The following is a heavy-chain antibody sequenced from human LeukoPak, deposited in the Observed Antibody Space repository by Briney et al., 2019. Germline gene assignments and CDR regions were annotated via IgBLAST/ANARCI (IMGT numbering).Heavy chain of an antibody. CDR2: INHSGST. CDR1: GGSFSGYY. Sequence: SETLSLTCAVYGGSFSGYYWSWIRQPPGKGLEWIGEINHSGSTNYNPSLKSRVTISVDTSKNQFSLKLSSVTAADTAVYYCAREEVVVADNAFDIWGQGTMVTVSS. D-gene: IGHD2-15*01. J-gene: IGHJ3*02. V-gene: IGHV4-34*01. CDR3: AREEVVVADNAFDI.